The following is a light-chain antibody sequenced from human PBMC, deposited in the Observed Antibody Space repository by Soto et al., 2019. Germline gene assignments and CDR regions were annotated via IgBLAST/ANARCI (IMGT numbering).Light chain of an antibody. CDR3: APGGAALCAYC. CDR2: SNS. V-gene: IGLV1-44*01. J-gene: IGLJ1*01. Sequence: QSVLTQPPSASGTPGQRVTFSCSGSSSNIGGNTVSWFQHLPRTAPKLLIFSNSQRPSGVPDRFSGAKSGTSASLAISGPHGGDEANYYGAPGGAALCAYCFGTGTKVSVL. CDR1: SSNIGGNT.